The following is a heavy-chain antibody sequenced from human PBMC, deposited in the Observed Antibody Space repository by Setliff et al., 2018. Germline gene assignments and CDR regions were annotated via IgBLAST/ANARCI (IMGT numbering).Heavy chain of an antibody. J-gene: IGHJ4*02. V-gene: IGHV3-30*02. Sequence: RLSCAASGFTFSSYGMHWVRQAPGKGLEWVAFIRYDGSNKYYADSVKGRFTISRDNSKNTLYLQMNSLRAEDTAVYYCAKDGKLQFDYWGQGTLVTVSS. CDR3: AKDGKLQFDY. D-gene: IGHD4-4*01. CDR2: IRYDGSNK. CDR1: GFTFSSYG.